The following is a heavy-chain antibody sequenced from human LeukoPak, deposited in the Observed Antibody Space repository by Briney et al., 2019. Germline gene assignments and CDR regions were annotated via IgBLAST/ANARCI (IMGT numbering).Heavy chain of an antibody. Sequence: SVKVSCKASGGTFSSYAISWVRQAPGQGLEWMGGIIPIFGTANYAQKFQGRVTITADESTSTAYMELSSLRSEDTAVYYCARDSGGNYDFWSRPNWFDPWGQGTLVTVSS. V-gene: IGHV1-69*13. CDR2: IIPIFGTA. CDR3: ARDSGGNYDFWSRPNWFDP. CDR1: GGTFSSYA. J-gene: IGHJ5*02. D-gene: IGHD3-3*01.